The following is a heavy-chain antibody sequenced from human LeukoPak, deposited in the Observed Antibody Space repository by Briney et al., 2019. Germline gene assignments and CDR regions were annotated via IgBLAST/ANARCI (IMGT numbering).Heavy chain of an antibody. V-gene: IGHV3-74*01. CDR2: INNDGSTT. CDR3: ARYDGDYRYFDY. CDR1: GFTFSKSW. J-gene: IGHJ4*02. Sequence: GGSLRLSCAASGFTFSKSWMHWVRQAPGKGLVWVSRINNDGSTTTYADSVKGRFTISRDNAKNTLYLQMNSLRAEDTAVYYCARYDGDYRYFDYWGQGTLVTVSS. D-gene: IGHD3-3*01.